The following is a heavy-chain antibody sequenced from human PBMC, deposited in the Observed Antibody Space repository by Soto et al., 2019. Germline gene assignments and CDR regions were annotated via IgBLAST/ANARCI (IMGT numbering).Heavy chain of an antibody. J-gene: IGHJ5*02. V-gene: IGHV1-2*04. CDR3: ARAHAAKYYDFWSGSHDGYNWFDP. Sequence: ASVKVSCKASGYTFTGYYMHWVRQAPGQGLEWMGWINPNSGGTNYAQKFQGWVTMTRDTSISTAYMELSRLRSDDTAVYYCARAHAAKYYDFWSGSHDGYNWFDPWRQGTLVTVSS. D-gene: IGHD3-3*01. CDR2: INPNSGGT. CDR1: GYTFTGYY.